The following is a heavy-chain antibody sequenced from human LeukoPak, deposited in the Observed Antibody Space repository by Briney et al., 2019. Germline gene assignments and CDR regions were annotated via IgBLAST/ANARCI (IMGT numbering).Heavy chain of an antibody. CDR3: TKGSRKSSGYDS. V-gene: IGHV3-23*01. CDR1: GLTFTSSV. D-gene: IGHD6-19*01. J-gene: IGHJ4*02. Sequence: PGGSLRLSCAASGLTFTSSVMSWVRQAPGKGLEWVSAISGTGGSTFYADSVKGRFTISRDNSKNTLYLQMNNLRADETAVFYCTKGSRKSSGYDSWGQGTLVTVSS. CDR2: ISGTGGST.